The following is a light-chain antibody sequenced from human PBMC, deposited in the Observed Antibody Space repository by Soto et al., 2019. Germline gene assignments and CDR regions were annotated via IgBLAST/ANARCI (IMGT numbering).Light chain of an antibody. CDR2: AAS. Sequence: IQMTQSPLFLSASVGDRVIITCRASRDIGNDLGWYQQKPGKAPKLLIFAASTLHSGVPSRFSGSGSGTVFTLTISSLHPEDFATYFCLQDYNLPRTFGQGT. V-gene: IGKV1-6*01. J-gene: IGKJ1*01. CDR3: LQDYNLPRT. CDR1: RDIGND.